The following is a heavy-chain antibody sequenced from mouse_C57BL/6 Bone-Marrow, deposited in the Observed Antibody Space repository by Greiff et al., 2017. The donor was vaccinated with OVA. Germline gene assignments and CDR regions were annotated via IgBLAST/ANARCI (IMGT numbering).Heavy chain of an antibody. D-gene: IGHD1-1*01. V-gene: IGHV1-81*01. J-gene: IGHJ1*03. CDR1: GYTFTSYG. CDR2: IYPRSGNT. CDR3: ARYPSYYGSSFWYFDV. Sequence: QVQLQQSGAELARPGASVKLSCKASGYTFTSYGISWVKQRTGQGLEWIGEIYPRSGNTYYNEKFKGKATLTADTSSSTAYMELRSLTSEDSAVYFCARYPSYYGSSFWYFDVWGTGTTVTVSS.